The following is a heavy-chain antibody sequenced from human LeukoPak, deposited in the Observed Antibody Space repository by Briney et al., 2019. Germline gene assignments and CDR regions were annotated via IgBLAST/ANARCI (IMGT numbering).Heavy chain of an antibody. D-gene: IGHD3-16*01. J-gene: IGHJ4*02. V-gene: IGHV3-23*01. CDR2: ISGSGAST. CDR1: GFTFSSYG. CDR3: AKDAFLITYFDH. Sequence: GGSLRLSCAASGFTFSSYGMSWVRQAPGKGLEWVSGISGSGASTSYADSVKGRFTISRDNSKSTLYLQMNSLRADDTALYYCAKDAFLITYFDHWGQGILVTVSS.